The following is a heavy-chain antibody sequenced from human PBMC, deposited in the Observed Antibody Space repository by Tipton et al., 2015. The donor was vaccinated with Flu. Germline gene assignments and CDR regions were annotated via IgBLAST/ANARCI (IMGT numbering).Heavy chain of an antibody. V-gene: IGHV3-9*01. CDR1: GFTFDDYA. CDR2: ISWNSGSI. D-gene: IGHD6-6*01. Sequence: RSLRLSCAASGFTFDDYAMHWVRQAPGKGLEWVSGISWNSGSIGYADSVKGRFTISRDNAKNSLYLQMNSLRAEDTALYYCAKEGSSSYYFDYWGQGTLVTVSS. J-gene: IGHJ4*02. CDR3: AKEGSSSYYFDY.